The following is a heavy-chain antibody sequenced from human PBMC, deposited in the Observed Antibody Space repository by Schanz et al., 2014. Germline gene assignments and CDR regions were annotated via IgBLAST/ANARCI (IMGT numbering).Heavy chain of an antibody. CDR1: GFGFDDYA. J-gene: IGHJ3*01. V-gene: IGHV3-23*04. CDR2: INGNGGIT. Sequence: EVQLVESGGGVVRPGGSLRLSCAASGFGFDDYAMSWVRQAPGKGLEWVSAINGNGGITYYADPVKGRFTISRDNSKNTLYLQMKSLRVEDTAIYYCARDEGKDGYNLAFDVWGQGTLVTVSS. CDR3: ARDEGKDGYNLAFDV. D-gene: IGHD5-12*01.